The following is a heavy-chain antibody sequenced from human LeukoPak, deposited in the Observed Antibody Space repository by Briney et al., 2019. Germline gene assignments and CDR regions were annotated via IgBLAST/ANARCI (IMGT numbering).Heavy chain of an antibody. CDR2: ISSSSSTI. D-gene: IGHD4-17*01. CDR3: AKLGTTATTS. J-gene: IGHJ5*02. V-gene: IGHV3-48*01. CDR1: GFTFSSYE. Sequence: GGSLRLSCAASGFTFSSYEMNWVRQAPGKGLEWVSYISSSSSTIYYADSVKGRLTISRDNAKNSLYLQMNSLRAEDTAVYYCAKLGTTATTSWGQGTLVTVSS.